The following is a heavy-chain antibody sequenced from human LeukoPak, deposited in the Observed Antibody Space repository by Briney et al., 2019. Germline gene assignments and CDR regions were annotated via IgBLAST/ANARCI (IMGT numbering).Heavy chain of an antibody. J-gene: IGHJ3*02. V-gene: IGHV1-18*01. Sequence: ASVKVSCKASGYTFTRYGISWVRQAPGQGLEWMGWISAYNGKTKYAQKLQGRVTMTTDTSTSTAYLELRSLRSDDTAVYYCCRQTYYHASGSYYKGDDAFDIWGQGTMVIVSS. CDR3: CRQTYYHASGSYYKGDDAFDI. CDR2: ISAYNGKT. CDR1: GYTFTRYG. D-gene: IGHD3-10*01.